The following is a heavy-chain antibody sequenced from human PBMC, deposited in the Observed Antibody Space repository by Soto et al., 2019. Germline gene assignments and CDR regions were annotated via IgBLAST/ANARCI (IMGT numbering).Heavy chain of an antibody. V-gene: IGHV1-69*13. CDR3: ATFRDGYNSEYFDY. CDR2: IIPIFGTA. D-gene: IGHD5-12*01. CDR1: GGTFSSYA. J-gene: IGHJ4*02. Sequence: SVKVSCKASGGTFSSYAISWVRQAPGQGLEWMGGIIPIFGTANYAQKFQGRVTITADESTSTAYMELSSLRSEDTAVYYCATFRDGYNSEYFDYWGQGTLVTVSS.